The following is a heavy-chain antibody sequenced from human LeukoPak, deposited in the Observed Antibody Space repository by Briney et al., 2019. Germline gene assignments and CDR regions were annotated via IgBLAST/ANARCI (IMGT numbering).Heavy chain of an antibody. CDR1: GFTFSGSA. D-gene: IGHD6-13*01. V-gene: IGHV3-73*01. CDR3: TRIAAAADFDY. J-gene: IGHJ4*02. Sequence: GGSLRLSYAASGFTFSGSAMHWVRQASGKGLEWVGRIRSKANSYATAYAASVKGRFTISRDDSKNTAYLQMNSLKTEDTAVYYCTRIAAAADFDYWGQGTLVTVSS. CDR2: IRSKANSYAT.